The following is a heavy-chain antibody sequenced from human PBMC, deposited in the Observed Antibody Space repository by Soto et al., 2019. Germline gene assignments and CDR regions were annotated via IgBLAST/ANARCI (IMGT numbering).Heavy chain of an antibody. CDR1: GGSISSSSYY. D-gene: IGHD5-12*01. V-gene: IGHV4-39*01. J-gene: IGHJ4*02. CDR3: ARLTIREYSGYLTPD. CDR2: IYYSGST. Sequence: PSETLSLTCTVSGGSISSSSYYWGWIRQPPGKGLEWIGSIYYSGSTYYNPSLKSRVTISVDTSKNQFSLKLSSVTAADTAVYYCARLTIREYSGYLTPDWGQGTLVTFSS.